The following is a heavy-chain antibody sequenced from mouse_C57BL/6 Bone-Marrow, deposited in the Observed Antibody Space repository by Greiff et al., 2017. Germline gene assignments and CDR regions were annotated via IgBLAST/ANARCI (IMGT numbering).Heavy chain of an antibody. J-gene: IGHJ2*01. CDR3: ARGDDYDGTGCDY. D-gene: IGHD2-4*01. CDR2: IAPSDSYT. Sequence: VQLQQSGAELVMPGASVKLSCKASGYTFTSYWMHWVKQRPGQGLEWIGEIAPSDSYTNYNQKFKGKSTLTVDKSSSTAYMQLSSLTSEDSAVYDCARGDDYDGTGCDYWGQGTTLTVSS. CDR1: GYTFTSYW. V-gene: IGHV1-69*01.